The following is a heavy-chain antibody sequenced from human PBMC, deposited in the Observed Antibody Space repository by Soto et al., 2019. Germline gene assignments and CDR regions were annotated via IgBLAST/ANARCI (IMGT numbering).Heavy chain of an antibody. CDR1: GGSLSGYC. Sequence: SETLSLTCVVYGGSLSGYCWSWIRQPPGKGLEWIGQINHSGSTNYNPSLKSRVTISEDTSKNQFSLKLSSVTAADTAAYYCARMNYDSSGYSIFDPWGQGTLVTVSS. CDR3: ARMNYDSSGYSIFDP. CDR2: INHSGST. J-gene: IGHJ5*02. D-gene: IGHD3-22*01. V-gene: IGHV4-34*01.